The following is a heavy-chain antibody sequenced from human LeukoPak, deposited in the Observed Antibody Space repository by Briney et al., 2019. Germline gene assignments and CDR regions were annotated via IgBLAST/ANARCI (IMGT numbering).Heavy chain of an antibody. CDR3: ARALPGGPGLWFDP. CDR1: GGSISSGGYY. Sequence: PSETLSLTCTVSGGSISSGGYYWSWIRQHPGKGLEWIGYIYYSGSTYYNPSLKSRVTISVDTSKNQFSLKLSSVTAADTAVYYCARALPGGPGLWFDPWGQGTLVTVSS. V-gene: IGHV4-31*03. D-gene: IGHD2-2*01. CDR2: IYYSGST. J-gene: IGHJ5*02.